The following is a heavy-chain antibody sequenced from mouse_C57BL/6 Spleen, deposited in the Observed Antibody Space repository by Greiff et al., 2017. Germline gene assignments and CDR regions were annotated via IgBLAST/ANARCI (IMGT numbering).Heavy chain of an antibody. CDR3: ASYYYGSSY. D-gene: IGHD1-1*01. Sequence: QVQLKESGAELVRPGASVKLSCKASGYTFTDYYINWVKQRPGQGLEWIARIYPGSGNTYYNEKFKGKATLTAEKSSSTSYMQLSSLTSEDSAVYLCASYYYGSSYWGKGTTLTVSS. CDR2: IYPGSGNT. CDR1: GYTFTDYY. V-gene: IGHV1-76*01. J-gene: IGHJ2*01.